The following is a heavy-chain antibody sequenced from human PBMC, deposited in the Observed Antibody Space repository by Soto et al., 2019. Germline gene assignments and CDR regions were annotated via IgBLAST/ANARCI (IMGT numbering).Heavy chain of an antibody. CDR1: GYSISSGYY. CDR3: ASGAAMVPFDY. J-gene: IGHJ4*02. V-gene: IGHV4-38-2*01. D-gene: IGHD5-18*01. CDR2: IYHSGST. Sequence: PSETLSLTCAVSGYSISSGYYWGWIRQPPGKGLEWIGSIYHSGSTYYNPSLKSRVTISVDTSKNQFSLKLSSVTAADTAVYYCASGAAMVPFDYWGQGTLVTVSS.